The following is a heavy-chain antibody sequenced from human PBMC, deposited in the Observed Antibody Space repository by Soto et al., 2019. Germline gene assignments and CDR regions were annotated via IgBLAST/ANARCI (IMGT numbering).Heavy chain of an antibody. Sequence: QVQLVQSGAEVKKPGSSVKVSCKASGGTFSSYAISWVRQAPGQALEWMGGIIPIFGTANYAQKFQGRVTITADESTSTAYMELSSLRSEDTAVYYCAREESDSSSRAHGLGYWGQGTLVTVSS. D-gene: IGHD6-13*01. V-gene: IGHV1-69*01. CDR2: IIPIFGTA. CDR1: GGTFSSYA. J-gene: IGHJ4*02. CDR3: AREESDSSSRAHGLGY.